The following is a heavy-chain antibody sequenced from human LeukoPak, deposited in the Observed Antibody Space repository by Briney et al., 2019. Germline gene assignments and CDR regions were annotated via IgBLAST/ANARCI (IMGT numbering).Heavy chain of an antibody. J-gene: IGHJ4*02. CDR2: ISSSSITV. V-gene: IGHV3-48*01. CDR3: AKAPHSELLLIDF. Sequence: GGSLRLSCAASGFTFSDYRMNWVRQAPGKGLEWVSDISSSSITVYADSVKGRFTISRDNAKNSLYLQMNSLRAEDTAVYYCAKAPHSELLLIDFWGQGTLVTVSS. CDR1: GFTFSDYR. D-gene: IGHD1-7*01.